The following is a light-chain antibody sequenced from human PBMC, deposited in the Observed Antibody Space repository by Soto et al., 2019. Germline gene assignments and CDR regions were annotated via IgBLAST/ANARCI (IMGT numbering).Light chain of an antibody. CDR3: QQRYNSWT. CDR2: GAS. CDR1: HSVGNY. Sequence: VLTQSPATLSLSPGERATLSCRASHSVGNYLAWYQQKSGQAPSLLIYGASNRATGIPARFSGSGSGTDFTLTISSLEPEDFAVYYCQQRYNSWTFGQGTKVDIK. J-gene: IGKJ1*01. V-gene: IGKV3-11*01.